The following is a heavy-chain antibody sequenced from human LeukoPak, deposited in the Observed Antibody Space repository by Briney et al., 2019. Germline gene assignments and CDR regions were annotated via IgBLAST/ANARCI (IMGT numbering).Heavy chain of an antibody. CDR2: IYHSGST. Sequence: SETLSLTCAVSGGSISSSNWWSWVRQPPGKGLEWIGEIYHSGSTNYNPSLKSRVTISVDKSKNQFSLKLSSVTAADTAVYYCARDAVSASSGWRTFDYWGQGTLVTVSS. J-gene: IGHJ4*02. V-gene: IGHV4-4*02. CDR1: GGSISSSNW. CDR3: ARDAVSASSGWRTFDY. D-gene: IGHD6-19*01.